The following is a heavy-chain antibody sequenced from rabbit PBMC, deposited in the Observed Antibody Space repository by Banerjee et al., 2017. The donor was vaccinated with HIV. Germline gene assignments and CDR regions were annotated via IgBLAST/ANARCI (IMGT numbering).Heavy chain of an antibody. CDR2: INTSSGNT. V-gene: IGHV1S45*01. J-gene: IGHJ4*01. CDR1: GFSFSNKYV. Sequence: QEQLEESGGDLVKPEGSLTLTCTASGFSFSNKYVMCWVRQAPGKGLEWIACINTSSGNTVYATWAKGRFTISKTSWTTVTLQMTSLTAADKAAYFCARSPNDGCGHCSCNLWGPGTLVTVS. D-gene: IGHD1-1*01. CDR3: ARSPNDGCGHCSCNL.